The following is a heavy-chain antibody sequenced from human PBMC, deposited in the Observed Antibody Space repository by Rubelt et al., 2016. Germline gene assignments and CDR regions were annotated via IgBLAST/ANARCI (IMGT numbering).Heavy chain of an antibody. D-gene: IGHD3-16*02. V-gene: IGHV3-7*01. J-gene: IGHJ4*02. CDR2: VKQDGIEK. CDR3: VRGPNYRLRTDYFDY. Sequence: VYLVESGGGLVQPGGSLKLSCAASGFTFSNLWMSWVRQAPGKGLEWVANVKQDGIEKYYVDSVKGRFTISSDDTKNSGSLQMTSLRAGDPAVYYCVRGPNYRLRTDYFDYWGQGTLVTVSS. CDR1: GFTFSNLW.